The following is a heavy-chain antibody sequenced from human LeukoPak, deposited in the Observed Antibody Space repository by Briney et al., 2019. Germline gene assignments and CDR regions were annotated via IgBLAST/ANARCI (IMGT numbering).Heavy chain of an antibody. CDR2: IKQDGSEK. J-gene: IGHJ4*02. D-gene: IGHD3-10*01. CDR1: GFTFSSYW. V-gene: IGHV3-7*01. Sequence: GGSLGLSCAASGFTFSSYWMSWVRQAPGKGLEWVANIKQDGSEKYYVDSVKGRFTISRDNAKNSLYLQMNSLRAEDTAVYYCARVGYYYGSGSYAHFDYWGQGTLVTVSS. CDR3: ARVGYYYGSGSYAHFDY.